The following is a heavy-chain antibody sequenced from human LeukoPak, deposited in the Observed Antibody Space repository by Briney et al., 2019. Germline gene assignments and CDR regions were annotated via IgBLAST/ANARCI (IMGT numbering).Heavy chain of an antibody. CDR2: MSSSGIS. V-gene: IGHV4-4*07. D-gene: IGHD6-19*01. Sequence: SETLSLTCTVSGGSINTYYWSWMRQPAGKGLEWIGRMSSSGISTYSPSLKSRVTISIDTSRNQFSMNLNSVTAADTAVYYCAKGAGPPWFDPWGQGTLVTVSS. CDR1: GGSINTYY. J-gene: IGHJ5*02. CDR3: AKGAGPPWFDP.